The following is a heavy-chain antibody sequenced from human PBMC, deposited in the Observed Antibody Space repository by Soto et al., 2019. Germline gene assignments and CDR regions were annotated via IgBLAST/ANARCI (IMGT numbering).Heavy chain of an antibody. Sequence: QEQLQESGPGLVKPSETLTLSCTVSPGSISSSYWSWTRQPPGKGLEWIGHVAYSGTTKYTPSLKGRGSISVSSSKRQFSLRLSSVTAADTAVYYCAREAQDYYFDYWGQGILVTVSS. CDR1: PGSISSSY. J-gene: IGHJ4*02. CDR2: VAYSGTT. V-gene: IGHV4-59*01. D-gene: IGHD6-6*01. CDR3: AREAQDYYFDY.